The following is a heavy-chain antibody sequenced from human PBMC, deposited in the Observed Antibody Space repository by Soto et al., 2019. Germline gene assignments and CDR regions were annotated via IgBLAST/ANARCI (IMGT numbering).Heavy chain of an antibody. V-gene: IGHV1-2*02. CDR1: GYTFTAYS. D-gene: IGHD6-19*01. CDR2: FNPNSGDT. J-gene: IGHJ4*02. CDR3: AREDSAVISLDY. Sequence: GASVKVSCKASGYTFTAYSMHWVRQAPGQGLEWVGWFNPNSGDTVYAQKFQGRVTLTRDTSIGTAYMELYSLTSDDTAVYYCAREDSAVISLDYWGQGTLVTVSS.